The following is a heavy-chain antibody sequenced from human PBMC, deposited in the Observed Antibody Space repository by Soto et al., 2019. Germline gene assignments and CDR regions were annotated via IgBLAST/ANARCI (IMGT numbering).Heavy chain of an antibody. CDR3: ARTQGVVAATSFNWFDP. D-gene: IGHD2-15*01. V-gene: IGHV3-48*01. CDR1: GFTFSSYS. J-gene: IGHJ5*02. Sequence: EVQLVESGGGLVQPRGSLRLSCAAAGFTFSSYSMNWVRQAPGKGLEWVSYISSSSSTIYYADSVKGRFTISRDNAKNSLYLQMNSLRAEDTAVYYCARTQGVVAATSFNWFDPWGQGTLVTVSS. CDR2: ISSSSSTI.